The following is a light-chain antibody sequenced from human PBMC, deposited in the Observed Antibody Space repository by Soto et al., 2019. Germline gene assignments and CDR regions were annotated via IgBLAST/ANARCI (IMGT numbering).Light chain of an antibody. V-gene: IGKV3D-20*02. J-gene: IGKJ1*01. CDR3: QQRSKMPLT. CDR1: ESITNSF. CDR2: DAS. Sequence: EIVLAQSPGTLSLSPGERATLSCRASESITNSFLAWYQHKPGQAPRLLIYDASNRATGIPARFSGTGSETDFTLTISSLEPEDFAIYYCQQRSKMPLTFGHGTKVDLK.